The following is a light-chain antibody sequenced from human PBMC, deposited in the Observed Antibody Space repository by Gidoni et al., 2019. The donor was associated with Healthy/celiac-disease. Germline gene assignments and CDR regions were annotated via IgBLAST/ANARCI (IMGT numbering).Light chain of an antibody. V-gene: IGKV3-11*01. CDR1: QSVSSY. CDR2: DAS. CDR3: QQRSNWPPRFT. Sequence: EIVFTQSPATLSLSPGERATLSCRASQSVSSYLAWYQQKPGQAPRLLIYDASNRATGIPARFSGSGSGTDFTLTISSLEPEDFAVYYCQQRSNWPPRFTFXPXTKVDIK. J-gene: IGKJ3*01.